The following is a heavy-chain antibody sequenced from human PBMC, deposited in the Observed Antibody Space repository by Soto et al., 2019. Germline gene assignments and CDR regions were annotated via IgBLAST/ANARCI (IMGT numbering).Heavy chain of an antibody. J-gene: IGHJ4*02. CDR2: IYYSGST. V-gene: IGHV4-31*03. Sequence: SETLSLTCTVSGGSIGSGGYYWSWIRQHPGKGLEWIGYIYYSGSTYYNPSLKSRVTISVDTSKNQFSLKLSSVTAADTAVYYCARGTYYYDSSGFYYFDYWGQGTLVTVSS. CDR3: ARGTYYYDSSGFYYFDY. D-gene: IGHD3-22*01. CDR1: GGSIGSGGYY.